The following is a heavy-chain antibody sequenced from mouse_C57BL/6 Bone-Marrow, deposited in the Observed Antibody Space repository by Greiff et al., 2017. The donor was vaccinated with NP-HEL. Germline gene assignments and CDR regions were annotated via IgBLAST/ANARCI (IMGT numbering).Heavy chain of an antibody. V-gene: IGHV14-4*01. CDR2: IDPENGDT. CDR3: TTITTVVAKGGY. J-gene: IGHJ2*01. CDR1: GFNIKDDY. Sequence: DVKLQESGAELVRPGASVKLSCTASGFNIKDDYMHWVKQRPEQGLEWIGWIDPENGDTEYASKFQGKATITADTSSNTAYLQLSSLTSEDTAVYYCTTITTVVAKGGYWGQGTTLTVSS. D-gene: IGHD1-1*01.